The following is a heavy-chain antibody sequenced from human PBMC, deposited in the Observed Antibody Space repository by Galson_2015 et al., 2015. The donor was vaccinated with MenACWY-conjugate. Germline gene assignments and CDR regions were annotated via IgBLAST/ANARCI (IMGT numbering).Heavy chain of an antibody. CDR2: IKKDGSEK. V-gene: IGHV3-7*03. J-gene: IGHJ6*02. CDR3: ARGHYGMDV. Sequence: SLRLSCAASGFTFRNYWMTWVRQAPGKGLEWVASIKKDGSEKYYADSVKGRFTISRDNAKNSLYLEMNSLRVEDTALYSCARGHYGMDVWGQGTTVTASS. CDR1: GFTFRNYW.